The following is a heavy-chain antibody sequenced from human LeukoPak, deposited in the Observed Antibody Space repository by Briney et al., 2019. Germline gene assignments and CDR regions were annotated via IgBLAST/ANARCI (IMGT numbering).Heavy chain of an antibody. Sequence: GGSLRFSCAASGSTFTTYWMYWFRQAPGEGLVWVSRINSDGSSTSYADSVKGRFTISRDNAKNTLYLQMNSLRAEDTAVYYCARGYSNRPGGYWGQGTLVTVSS. D-gene: IGHD4-11*01. CDR2: INSDGSST. J-gene: IGHJ4*02. CDR1: GSTFTTYW. V-gene: IGHV3-74*01. CDR3: ARGYSNRPGGY.